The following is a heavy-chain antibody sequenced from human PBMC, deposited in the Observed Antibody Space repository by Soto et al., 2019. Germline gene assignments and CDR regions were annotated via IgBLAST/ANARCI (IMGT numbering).Heavy chain of an antibody. CDR3: AKDISASGSCSHY. J-gene: IGHJ4*02. CDR2: ISYDGSNE. CDR1: GFTFSSYG. Sequence: QVQLVESGGGVVQPGRSLRLSCAASGFTFSSYGMHWVRQAPGKGLEWVAFISYDGSNEYYADSVRGRFAISRDNSSNTVSLHLSSLRGEDTAVYYCAKDISASGSCSHYWGQGSLVTVSS. D-gene: IGHD3-10*01. V-gene: IGHV3-30*18.